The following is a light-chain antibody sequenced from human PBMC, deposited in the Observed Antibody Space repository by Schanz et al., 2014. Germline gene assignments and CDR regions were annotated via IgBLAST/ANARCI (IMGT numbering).Light chain of an antibody. CDR3: QQYYSIPLI. CDR1: QGVSTN. Sequence: EIVMTQSPATLSVSPGESVTLSCRASQGVSTNLAWYQQRPGQPPRLLIYSASRRATGIPDRFSGGGSGTEFTLTISSLQAEDVAVYYCQQYYSIPLIFGGGTKVEIK. V-gene: IGKV3D-15*01. CDR2: SAS. J-gene: IGKJ4*01.